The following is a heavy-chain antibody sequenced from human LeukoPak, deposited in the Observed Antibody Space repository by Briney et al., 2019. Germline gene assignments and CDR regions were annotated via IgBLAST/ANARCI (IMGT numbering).Heavy chain of an antibody. CDR3: TRHPYFNILTGYYAAFDY. Sequence: GQSLKISCKGSGYSFTSHWIGWVRQLPGKGLEWMGIIYPADSDTKYSPSFQGQVTISADKSINTAYLQWSGLKVSDTAIYYCTRHPYFNILTGYYAAFDYWGQGTLVTVSS. CDR1: GYSFTSHW. V-gene: IGHV5-51*01. CDR2: IYPADSDT. D-gene: IGHD3-9*01. J-gene: IGHJ4*02.